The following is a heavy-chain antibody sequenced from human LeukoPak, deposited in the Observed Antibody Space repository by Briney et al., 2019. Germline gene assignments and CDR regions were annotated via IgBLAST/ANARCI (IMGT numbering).Heavy chain of an antibody. CDR3: ARTGYDSSGYYSDY. CDR1: GFTFSSYS. Sequence: GSLRLSCAASGFTFSSYSMNWVRQAPGKGLEWVSSISSSSSYIYYVDSVKGRFTISRDNAKNSLFLQMNSLRAEDTAMYYCARTGYDSSGYYSDYWGRGTLVTVSS. J-gene: IGHJ4*02. CDR2: ISSSSSYI. V-gene: IGHV3-21*01. D-gene: IGHD3-22*01.